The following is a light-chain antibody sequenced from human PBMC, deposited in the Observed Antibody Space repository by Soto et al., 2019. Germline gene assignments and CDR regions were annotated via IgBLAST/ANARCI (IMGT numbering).Light chain of an antibody. Sequence: QSVLTQPPSASGTPGQRVTISCSGSSSNIGRDYVYWFQQLPGTAPKLLIYTNNQRPSGVSDRFSGSKSGTSASLAISGLRSEDEADYCCAAWDDSLSAWVFGGGTKLTVL. CDR3: AAWDDSLSAWV. J-gene: IGLJ3*02. CDR1: SSNIGRDY. CDR2: TNN. V-gene: IGLV1-47*02.